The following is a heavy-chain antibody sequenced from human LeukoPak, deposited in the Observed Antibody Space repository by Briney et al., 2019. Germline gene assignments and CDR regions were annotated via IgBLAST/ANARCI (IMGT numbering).Heavy chain of an antibody. J-gene: IGHJ4*02. CDR2: IKEDGSQR. V-gene: IGHV3-7*01. CDR1: GFTFSRSW. D-gene: IGHD6-13*01. CDR3: ARDRGYNSLDY. Sequence: GGSLRLSCAASGFTFSRSWMSWVRQAPGKGLEWVANIKEDGSQRNYVDSVKGRFTISRDNAMNSVFLQMISLRAEDTAVYYCARDRGYNSLDYWGQGTLVTVSS.